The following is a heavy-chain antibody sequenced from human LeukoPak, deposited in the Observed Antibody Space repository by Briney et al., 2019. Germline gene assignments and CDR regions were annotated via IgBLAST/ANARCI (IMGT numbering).Heavy chain of an antibody. CDR2: IYTSGST. D-gene: IGHD3-3*01. CDR1: GGSISSYY. V-gene: IGHV4-4*07. J-gene: IGHJ6*03. CDR3: ARVRDYDFWSGYYYYMDV. Sequence: PSETLSLTCTVSGGSISSYYWSWIRQPAGKGLEWIGRIYTSGSTNYNPSLKSRVTMSVDTSKNQFSLKLSSVTAADTAVYYCARVRDYDFWSGYYYYMDVWGKGTTVTVSS.